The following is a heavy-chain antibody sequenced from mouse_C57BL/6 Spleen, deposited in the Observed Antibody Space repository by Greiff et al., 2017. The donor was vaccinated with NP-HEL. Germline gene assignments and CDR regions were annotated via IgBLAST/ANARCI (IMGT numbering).Heavy chain of an antibody. CDR2: INPSSGYT. D-gene: IGHD1-1*01. J-gene: IGHJ2*01. V-gene: IGHV1-7*01. CDR1: GYTFTSYW. CDR3: ARFTTVVARGFDY. Sequence: VQLQQSGADLAKPGASVKLSCKASGYTFTSYWMHWVKQRPGQGLEWIGYINPSSGYTKYNQKFKDKATLTADKSSSTAYMQLGSLTYEDSAVYYCARFTTVVARGFDYWGQGTTLTVSS.